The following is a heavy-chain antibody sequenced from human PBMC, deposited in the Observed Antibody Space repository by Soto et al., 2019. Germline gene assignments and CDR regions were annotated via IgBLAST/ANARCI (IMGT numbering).Heavy chain of an antibody. J-gene: IGHJ6*02. CDR2: INSDASTK. CDR3: ARQVNYGLDV. Sequence: EVQLVESGGGLVQPGGSLRLSCAASGFTFSSNWLHWVRQAPGKGLAWVSRINSDASTKTYADSVKGRFTISRDNTKNTLYLQMNSLTAEDTAVYYCARQVNYGLDVWGQGTTVPVSS. V-gene: IGHV3-74*01. CDR1: GFTFSSNW.